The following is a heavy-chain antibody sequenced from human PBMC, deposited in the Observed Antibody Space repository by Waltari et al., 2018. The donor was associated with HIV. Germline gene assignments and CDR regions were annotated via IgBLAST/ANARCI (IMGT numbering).Heavy chain of an antibody. Sequence: QVQLVQSGAEVKKPGSSVKVSCKASGGTFSSYAISWVRQAPGQGLEWMGGIIPIFGTANDAQKFQGRVTITADKSTSTAYMELSSLRSEDTAVYYCASTYCSGGSCSPSTFDIWGQGTMVTVSS. CDR2: IIPIFGTA. J-gene: IGHJ3*02. V-gene: IGHV1-69*06. CDR1: GGTFSSYA. CDR3: ASTYCSGGSCSPSTFDI. D-gene: IGHD2-15*01.